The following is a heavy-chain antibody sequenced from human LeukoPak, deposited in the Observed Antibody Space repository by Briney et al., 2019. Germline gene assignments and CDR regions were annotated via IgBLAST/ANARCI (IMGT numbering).Heavy chain of an antibody. CDR1: GFTFSSYW. Sequence: HTGGSLRLSCAASGFTFSSYWMSWVRQAPGKGLEWVANIKQDGSEKYYVDSVKGRFTISRDNAKNSLYLQMNSLRAEDTAVYYCARGADSGSYFGHYMDVWGKGTTVTVSS. V-gene: IGHV3-7*01. CDR3: ARGADSGSYFGHYMDV. CDR2: IKQDGSEK. J-gene: IGHJ6*03. D-gene: IGHD1-26*01.